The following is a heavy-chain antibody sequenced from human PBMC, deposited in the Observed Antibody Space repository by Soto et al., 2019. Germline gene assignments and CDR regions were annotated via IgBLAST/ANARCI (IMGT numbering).Heavy chain of an antibody. Sequence: PSETLSLTCPVYAGSFSGYYWSWIRQPPGEGLGWIGEINHSGSTNYNPSLKSRVTISVDTSKNQFSLKLSSVTAADTAVYYCAREGRGYSYGLYYYYGMDVWGQGTTVTVSS. J-gene: IGHJ6*02. V-gene: IGHV4-34*01. CDR3: AREGRGYSYGLYYYYGMDV. CDR1: AGSFSGYY. D-gene: IGHD5-18*01. CDR2: INHSGST.